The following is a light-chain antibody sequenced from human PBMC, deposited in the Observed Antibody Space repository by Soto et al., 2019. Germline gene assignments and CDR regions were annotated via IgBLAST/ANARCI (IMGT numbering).Light chain of an antibody. V-gene: IGKV3-11*01. J-gene: IGKJ5*01. Sequence: SVLTQSPATLSLSPGERATLSCRASQSVSIYLAWYQHKPGQAPRLLIYDASNRATGIPARFSGSGSGTDFTLTISSLEPEDFAVYYCQQRTDWPPAVTFGQGTRLEIK. CDR3: QQRTDWPPAVT. CDR1: QSVSIY. CDR2: DAS.